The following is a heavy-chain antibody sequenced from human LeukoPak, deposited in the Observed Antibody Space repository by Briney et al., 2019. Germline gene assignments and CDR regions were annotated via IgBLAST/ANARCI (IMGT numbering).Heavy chain of an antibody. Sequence: GGSLRLSCTVSGFTFSDSVIHWVRHAAGKGLGWVGRIRSKTKSAETGYAASVKGRFTISRDDSKDTAYLQMNSLKPADTGVYYCTSPAHDFDIWSGYYSLWGHGTQVTVSS. CDR2: IRSKTKSAET. J-gene: IGHJ4*01. V-gene: IGHV3-73*01. CDR3: TSPAHDFDIWSGYYSL. CDR1: GFTFSDSV. D-gene: IGHD3-3*01.